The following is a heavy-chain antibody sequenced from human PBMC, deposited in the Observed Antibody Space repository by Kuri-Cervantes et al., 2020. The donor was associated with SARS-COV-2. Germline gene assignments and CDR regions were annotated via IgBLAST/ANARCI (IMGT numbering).Heavy chain of an antibody. CDR3: ARREYWYFDL. J-gene: IGHJ2*01. D-gene: IGHD1-26*01. CDR1: GGSFSGYY. V-gene: IGHV4-34*01. CDR2: INHSGST. Sequence: GSLRLSCAVYGGSFSGYYWSWIRQPPGKGLEWIGEINHSGSTNYNLSLKSRVTISVDTSKNQFSLKLSSVTAADTAVYYCARREYWYFDLWGRGTLVTVSS.